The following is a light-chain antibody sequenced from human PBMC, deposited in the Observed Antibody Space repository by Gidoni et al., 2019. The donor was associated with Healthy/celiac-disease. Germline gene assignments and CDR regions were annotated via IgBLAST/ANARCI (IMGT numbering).Light chain of an antibody. J-gene: IGKJ1*01. V-gene: IGKV3-20*01. CDR3: QQYGSSPPWT. CDR1: SSVSSSY. CDR2: GAS. Sequence: EIVLTQSPGTLSLSPGERATLPCRASSSVSSSYLAWYQQKPGQAPRLLIYGASSRATGIPDRFSGSGSGTDFTLTISRLEPEDFAVYYCQQYGSSPPWTFGQGTKVEIK.